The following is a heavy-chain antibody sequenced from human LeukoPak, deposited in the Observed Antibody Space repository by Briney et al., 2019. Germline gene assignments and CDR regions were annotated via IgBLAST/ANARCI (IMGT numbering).Heavy chain of an antibody. V-gene: IGHV3-74*01. J-gene: IGHJ4*02. CDR3: ARGRPHGNDY. CDR2: IASDGSST. Sequence: GGSLRLSCAASGVTFSSYWMNWVRQAPGKGLVWVSRIASDGSSTTYADSVKGRFSISRDNAKNTLYLQMNSLRVEDTAVYYCARGRPHGNDYWGQGTLVTVSS. CDR1: GVTFSSYW. D-gene: IGHD4-23*01.